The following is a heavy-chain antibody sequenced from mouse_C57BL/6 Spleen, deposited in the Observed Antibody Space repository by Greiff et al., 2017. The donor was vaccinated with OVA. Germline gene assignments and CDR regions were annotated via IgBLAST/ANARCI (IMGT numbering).Heavy chain of an antibody. CDR1: GYAFSSSW. Sequence: QVQLQQSGPELVKPGASVKISCKASGYAFSSSWMNWVKQRPGKGLEWIGRIYPGDGDTNYNGKFKGKATLTADKSSSTAFMQLSSLTSEDSAVYFCARSGVITTVVAGFDYWGQGTTLTVSS. D-gene: IGHD1-1*01. V-gene: IGHV1-82*01. CDR2: IYPGDGDT. J-gene: IGHJ2*01. CDR3: ARSGVITTVVAGFDY.